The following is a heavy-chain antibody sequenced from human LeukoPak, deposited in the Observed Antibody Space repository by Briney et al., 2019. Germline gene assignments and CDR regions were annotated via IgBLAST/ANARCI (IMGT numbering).Heavy chain of an antibody. D-gene: IGHD3-10*01. Sequence: KASQTLSLTCTVSGGSVSSGTYYWTWIRQPAGKGLEWIGRIYTSGSINFNPSLKSRVTISVDTSKNQFSLKLSSVTAADTAVYYCARDPYYYGSGSRTPKFDYWGQGTLVTVSS. V-gene: IGHV4-61*02. CDR1: GGSVSSGTYY. J-gene: IGHJ4*02. CDR2: IYTSGSI. CDR3: ARDPYYYGSGSRTPKFDY.